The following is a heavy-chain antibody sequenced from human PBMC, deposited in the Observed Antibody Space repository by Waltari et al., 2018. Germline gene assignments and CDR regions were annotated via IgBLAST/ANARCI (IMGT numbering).Heavy chain of an antibody. CDR1: GVTPSRSW. J-gene: IGHJ3*01. CDR3: ARAGLLGAFDV. CDR2: INNDGSST. V-gene: IGHV3-74*03. Sequence: EVQLVESGGGLVQPGGSLRFSCAACGVTPSRSWIHWVRQSQGKGLMWVSRINNDGSSTVYADSVKGRFTISRDDAKNTVSLQMNNLSAEDTALYYCARAGLLGAFDVWGQGTMVTVSS. D-gene: IGHD2-15*01.